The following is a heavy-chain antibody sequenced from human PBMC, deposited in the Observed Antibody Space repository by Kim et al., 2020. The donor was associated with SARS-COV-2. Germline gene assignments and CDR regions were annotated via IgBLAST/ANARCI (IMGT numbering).Heavy chain of an antibody. D-gene: IGHD5-18*01. CDR2: IYYSGST. V-gene: IGHV4-39*01. Sequence: SETLSLTCTVSGGSISSGSYYWGWIRQPPGKGLEWIGNIYYSGSTFYNPSLKSRVAISVDTSKNQFSLKLSSVTATDTALYYCARQGSGYNYGFYFDYWG. CDR3: ARQGSGYNYGFYFDY. CDR1: GGSISSGSYY. J-gene: IGHJ4*01.